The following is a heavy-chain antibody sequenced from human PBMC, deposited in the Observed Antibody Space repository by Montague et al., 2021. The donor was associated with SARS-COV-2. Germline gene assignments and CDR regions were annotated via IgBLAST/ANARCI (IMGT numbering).Heavy chain of an antibody. CDR1: GDSLRRTAYY. CDR3: AAVYGERDWFDP. CDR2: VTYGATT. J-gene: IGHJ5*02. Sequence: SETLSLTCTVSGDSLRRTAYYWGWLRRPPGKGLDCVASVTYGATTYNPSFKSGVIISVDTSTNQFSLVLSSVTAADTAVYYCAAVYGERDWFDPWGQGTLVTVSS. V-gene: IGHV4-39*01. D-gene: IGHD4-17*01.